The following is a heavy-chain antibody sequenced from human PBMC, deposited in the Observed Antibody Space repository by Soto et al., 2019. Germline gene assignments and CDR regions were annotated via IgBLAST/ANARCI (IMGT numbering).Heavy chain of an antibody. CDR3: AREHLLLGKSPGY. J-gene: IGHJ4*02. Sequence: QVQLVESGGGVVQPGRSLRLSCAASGFTFSSYAMHWVRQAPGKGLEWVAVISYDGSNKYYADSVKGRFTISRDNSKNTMYLQMNSLRAEDTAVYYCAREHLLLGKSPGYWGQGTLVTVSS. D-gene: IGHD3-16*01. CDR2: ISYDGSNK. V-gene: IGHV3-30-3*01. CDR1: GFTFSSYA.